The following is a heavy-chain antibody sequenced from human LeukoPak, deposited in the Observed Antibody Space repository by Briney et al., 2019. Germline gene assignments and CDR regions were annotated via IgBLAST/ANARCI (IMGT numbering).Heavy chain of an antibody. J-gene: IGHJ6*02. CDR1: GFTFRNYG. D-gene: IGHD2/OR15-2a*01. V-gene: IGHV3-33*01. CDR3: ARMASGQYGDV. CDR2: IWYDGSNK. Sequence: GSLRLSCAASGFTFRNYGMHWVRQAPGKGLEWVAVIWYDGSNKYYADSVKGRFTISRDNSKNTLYLQMNSLRAEDTAVYYCARMASGQYGDVWGQGTTVTVSS.